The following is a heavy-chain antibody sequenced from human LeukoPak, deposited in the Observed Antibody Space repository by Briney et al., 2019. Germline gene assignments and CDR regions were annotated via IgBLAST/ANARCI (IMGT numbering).Heavy chain of an antibody. CDR3: ARAIVVVPAAIIEAGYFDY. J-gene: IGHJ4*02. D-gene: IGHD2-2*02. V-gene: IGHV3-66*02. CDR1: GFTVSSNY. Sequence: GGSLRLSCAASGFTVSSNYMSWVRQAPGKGLEWVSGIYSGGSTYYADSVKGRFTISRDNSKNTLYLQMNSLRAEDTAVYYCARAIVVVPAAIIEAGYFDYWGQGTLVTVSS. CDR2: IYSGGST.